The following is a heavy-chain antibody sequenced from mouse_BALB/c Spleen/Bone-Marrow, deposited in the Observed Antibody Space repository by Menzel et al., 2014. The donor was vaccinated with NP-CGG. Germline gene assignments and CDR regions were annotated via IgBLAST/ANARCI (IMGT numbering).Heavy chain of an antibody. D-gene: IGHD2-4*01. V-gene: IGHV1-63*02. J-gene: IGHJ3*01. CDR3: TRGGYDYTWFAY. CDR2: IYPGDNYT. CDR1: GYTFTNYW. Sequence: VQLQQSGAELVRPGTSVKMSCKAAGYTFTNYWIGWVKQRPGHGLEWIGDIYPGDNYTNYNEKFKGKATLTADTSSNTAYMQLSSLTSEDSAIYYCTRGGYDYTWFAYWGQGTLVTVSA.